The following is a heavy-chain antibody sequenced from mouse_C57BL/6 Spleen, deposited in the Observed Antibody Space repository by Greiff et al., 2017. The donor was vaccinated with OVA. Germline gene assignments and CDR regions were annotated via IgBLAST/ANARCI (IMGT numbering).Heavy chain of an antibody. CDR2: ISGGGGNT. CDR3: ARYYYGSSFWDY. D-gene: IGHD1-1*01. Sequence: EVHLVESGGGLVKPGGSLKLSCAASGFTFSSYTMSWVRQTPEKRLEWVATISGGGGNTYYPDSVKGRFTISRDNAKNTLYLQMSSLRSEDTALYYCARYYYGSSFWDYWGQGTSVTVSS. V-gene: IGHV5-9*01. CDR1: GFTFSSYT. J-gene: IGHJ4*01.